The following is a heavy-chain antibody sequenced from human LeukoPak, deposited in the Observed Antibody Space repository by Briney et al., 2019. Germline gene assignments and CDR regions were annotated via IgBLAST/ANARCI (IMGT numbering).Heavy chain of an antibody. Sequence: GGSLILSCVASGFSFRSNWMTWVRQAPGMGLEWVANIKEDASQQKYLGSVRGRFTITRDNAKNSLFLQMDSLRAEDTAVYYCASHGYINNWYYFQHWGQGVLVTVSS. CDR2: IKEDASQQ. CDR1: GFSFRSNW. CDR3: ASHGYINNWYYFQH. D-gene: IGHD6-13*01. J-gene: IGHJ1*01. V-gene: IGHV3-7*01.